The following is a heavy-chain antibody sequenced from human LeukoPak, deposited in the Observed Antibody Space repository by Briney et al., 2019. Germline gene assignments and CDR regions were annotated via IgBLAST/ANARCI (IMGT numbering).Heavy chain of an antibody. CDR3: ARDLYSRGWYDAFDI. Sequence: SVKVSCKASGGPFSSYAISWVRQAPGQGLEWMGRIIPIFGTANYAQKFQGRVTITTDESTSTAYMELSSLRSEDTAVYYCARDLYSRGWYDAFDIWGQGTMVTVSS. V-gene: IGHV1-69*05. D-gene: IGHD6-19*01. CDR1: GGPFSSYA. J-gene: IGHJ3*02. CDR2: IIPIFGTA.